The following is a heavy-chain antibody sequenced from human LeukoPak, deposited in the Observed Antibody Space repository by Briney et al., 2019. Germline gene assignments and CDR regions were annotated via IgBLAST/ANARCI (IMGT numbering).Heavy chain of an antibody. CDR2: MNPNSGNT. CDR1: GYTFTSYD. V-gene: IGHV1-8*01. D-gene: IGHD3-3*01. Sequence: ASVKVSCKGSGYTFTSYDINWVRQATGQGLEWMGWMNPNSGNTGYAQNFQRRVTMTRNTSISTAYMELSSLRSEDTAVYYGARGRAIFGVAVYYFDYWGQGTLVTVSS. J-gene: IGHJ4*02. CDR3: ARGRAIFGVAVYYFDY.